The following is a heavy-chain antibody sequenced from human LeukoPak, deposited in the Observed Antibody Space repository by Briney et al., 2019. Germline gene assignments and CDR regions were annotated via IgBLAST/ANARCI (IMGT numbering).Heavy chain of an antibody. J-gene: IGHJ4*02. CDR2: TGGSDDNT. D-gene: IGHD6-19*01. V-gene: IGHV3-23*01. CDR3: TKDLMTGFSSGWYFAY. Sequence: GGSLRLSCEGSGFTFNGYAFSWVRQAPGKGLEWVAVTGGSDDNTHYADSVKGRFTISRDNSEKRLFLQMNSLRPDDSALYYCTKDLMTGFSSGWYFAYWGQGTLVAVSS. CDR1: GFTFNGYA.